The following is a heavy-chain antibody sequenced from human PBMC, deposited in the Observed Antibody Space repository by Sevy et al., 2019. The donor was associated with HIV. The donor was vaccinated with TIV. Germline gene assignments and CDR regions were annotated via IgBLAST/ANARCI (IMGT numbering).Heavy chain of an antibody. CDR3: ARDPIAVASTLNYFDY. CDR2: ISGSSSTI. CDR1: GFTFSSYS. Sequence: GGSLRLSCAASGFTFSSYSMNWVRQPPGKGLEWVSYISGSSSTIYYADSVKGRFTISRDNAKNSLYLQMNSLRADDTAAYYCARDPIAVASTLNYFDYWGQGTLVTVSS. V-gene: IGHV3-48*01. D-gene: IGHD6-19*01. J-gene: IGHJ4*02.